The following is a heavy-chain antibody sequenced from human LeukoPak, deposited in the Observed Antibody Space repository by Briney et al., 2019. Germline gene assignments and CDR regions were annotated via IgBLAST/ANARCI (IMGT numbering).Heavy chain of an antibody. Sequence: GGSLRLSCAASGFTFSSYGMSWVRQAPGKGLEWVSSIDGSGRSTKYAESVKDRFTISRDNSKNTLYLQMNSLRAEDTATYYCATHAIAGSPVYWGQGTLVTVSS. CDR3: ATHAIAGSPVY. J-gene: IGHJ4*02. CDR2: IDGSGRST. V-gene: IGHV3-23*01. CDR1: GFTFSSYG. D-gene: IGHD6-13*01.